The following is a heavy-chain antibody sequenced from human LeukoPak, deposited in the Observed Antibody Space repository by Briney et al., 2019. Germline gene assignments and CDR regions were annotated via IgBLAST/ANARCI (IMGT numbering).Heavy chain of an antibody. J-gene: IGHJ4*02. CDR3: ARHRNTDYLVGNFDY. D-gene: IGHD2/OR15-2a*01. Sequence: KSGESLKISCKGSGYSFTSYWIGWVRQMPGKGLEWMGIIYPGDSDTRYSPSFQGQVTISADKSIDTAYLQWSSLKASDTALYYCARHRNTDYLVGNFDYWGQGTLVTVSS. CDR2: IYPGDSDT. CDR1: GYSFTSYW. V-gene: IGHV5-51*01.